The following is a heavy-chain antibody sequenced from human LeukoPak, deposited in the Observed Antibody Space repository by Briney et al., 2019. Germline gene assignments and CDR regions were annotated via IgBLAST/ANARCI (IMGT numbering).Heavy chain of an antibody. CDR3: ARAPDSGYEDN. Sequence: GGSLRPSCTASGFSFSDYCMNWIRQAPGKGLEWLSYISSSGNTRHHADSVKGRFTISRDNAKNSLYLQMDSLRPEDTAVYYCARAPDSGYEDNWGQGTLVTVSS. CDR1: GFSFSDYC. D-gene: IGHD5-12*01. CDR2: ISSSGNTR. V-gene: IGHV3-11*01. J-gene: IGHJ4*02.